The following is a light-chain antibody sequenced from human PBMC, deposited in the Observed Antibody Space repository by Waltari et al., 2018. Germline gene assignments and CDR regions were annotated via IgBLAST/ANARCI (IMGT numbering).Light chain of an antibody. V-gene: IGLV2-14*03. Sequence: QSALTQPASVSGSPGQSITISCTGTSRDVGDYDWVSWYQQHPGKAPNVVIFDVSYRPSVVSNLFSVSKSRNTASLTISGLQAEDEADYYYTSYTSRHSLVFGTGTKVTVL. CDR1: SRDVGDYDW. CDR3: TSYTSRHSLV. CDR2: DVS. J-gene: IGLJ1*01.